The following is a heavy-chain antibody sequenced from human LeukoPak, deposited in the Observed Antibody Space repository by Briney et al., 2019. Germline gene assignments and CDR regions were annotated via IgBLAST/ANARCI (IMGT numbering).Heavy chain of an antibody. J-gene: IGHJ6*04. Sequence: GGSLRLSCAASGFTFSSYEMNWVRQAPGKGLEWVSYISSSGSTIYYADSVKGRFTISRDNAKNSLYLQMNSLRAEDTAVYYCARDPGIYGSGSYRAHYYYYGTDVWGKGTTVTVSS. V-gene: IGHV3-48*03. CDR1: GFTFSSYE. CDR2: ISSSGSTI. D-gene: IGHD3-10*01. CDR3: ARDPGIYGSGSYRAHYYYYGTDV.